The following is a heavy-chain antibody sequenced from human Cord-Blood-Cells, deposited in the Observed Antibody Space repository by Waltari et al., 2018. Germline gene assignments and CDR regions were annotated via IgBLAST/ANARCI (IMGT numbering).Heavy chain of an antibody. CDR3: ARRGYAFDI. V-gene: IGHV4-34*01. J-gene: IGHJ3*02. D-gene: IGHD5-12*01. Sequence: QVQLQQWGAGLLKPSETLSPTCPVYGGSFSGYYWSWIRQPPGKGLEWIGEINHSGSTNYNPSLKSRVTISVDTSKNQFSLKLSSVTAADTAVYYCARRGYAFDIWGQGTMVTVSS. CDR1: GGSFSGYY. CDR2: INHSGST.